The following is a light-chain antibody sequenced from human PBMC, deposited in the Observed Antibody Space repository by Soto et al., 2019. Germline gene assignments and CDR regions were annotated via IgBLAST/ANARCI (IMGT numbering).Light chain of an antibody. CDR1: QSVSSGF. CDR2: GAS. CDR3: QQYNNWPRT. V-gene: IGKV3-20*01. J-gene: IGKJ1*01. Sequence: EIVLTQSPATLSLSPGERATLSCRASQSVSSGFLAWYQQKPGQAPRLLIYGASTRATGIPDRFSGSGSGTDFTLSIGRLEPEDSAVYYCQQYNNWPRTFGQGTKVDIK.